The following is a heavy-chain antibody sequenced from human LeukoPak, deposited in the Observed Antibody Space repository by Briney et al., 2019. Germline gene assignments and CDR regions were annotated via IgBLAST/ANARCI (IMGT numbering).Heavy chain of an antibody. CDR3: ARDYDSSGYYYYGMDV. J-gene: IGHJ6*02. Sequence: PGGSLRLSCAASGFTFSSYAMHWVRQAPGKGLEWVAVISYDGSNKYYADSVKGRFTISRDNSKNTLYLQMNSLRAEDTAVYYCARDYDSSGYYYYGMDVWGQGTTVTVSS. V-gene: IGHV3-30-3*01. D-gene: IGHD3-22*01. CDR1: GFTFSSYA. CDR2: ISYDGSNK.